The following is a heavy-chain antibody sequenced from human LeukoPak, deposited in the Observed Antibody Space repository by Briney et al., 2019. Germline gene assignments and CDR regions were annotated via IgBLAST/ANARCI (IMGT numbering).Heavy chain of an antibody. CDR1: GTSITRTY. CDR2: IYYSGST. Sequence: SETLSLTCTVSGTSITRTYWSWIRQPPGKGLEWIGYIYYSGSTNYNPSLKSRVTISVDTSKNQFSLKLSSVTAADTAVYYCAGSTVGGWFDPWGQGNLVTVSS. V-gene: IGHV4-59*01. CDR3: AGSTVGGWFDP. J-gene: IGHJ5*02.